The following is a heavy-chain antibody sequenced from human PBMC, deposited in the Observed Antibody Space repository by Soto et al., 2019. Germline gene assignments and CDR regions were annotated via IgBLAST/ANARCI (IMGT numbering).Heavy chain of an antibody. CDR3: ARDVTWEDYCDPRGFDY. Sequence: QVQLVQSGAEVKKPGSSVKVSSKASGGTFSSYTISWVRQAPGQGLEWMGRIIPILGIANYAQKFQGRVTITADKSTSTAYMELSRLRSEVTAVYYCARDVTWEDYCDPRGFDYWGQGTLVTVSS. V-gene: IGHV1-69*08. CDR1: GGTFSSYT. CDR2: IIPILGIA. D-gene: IGHD4-17*01. J-gene: IGHJ4*02.